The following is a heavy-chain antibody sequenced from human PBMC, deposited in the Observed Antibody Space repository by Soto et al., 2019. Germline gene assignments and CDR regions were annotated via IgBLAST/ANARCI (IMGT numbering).Heavy chain of an antibody. CDR2: MNPNSGNT. V-gene: IGHV1-8*01. J-gene: IGHJ6*03. Sequence: ASVKVSCKASGYTFTSYDINWVRQATGQGLEWMGWMNPNSGNTGYAQKFQGRVTMTRNTSISTAYMELSSLRSEDTAVYYCGRVNVREYYDFWSGYSYYYYYMDVWGKGTTVTVSS. D-gene: IGHD3-3*01. CDR1: GYTFTSYD. CDR3: GRVNVREYYDFWSGYSYYYYYMDV.